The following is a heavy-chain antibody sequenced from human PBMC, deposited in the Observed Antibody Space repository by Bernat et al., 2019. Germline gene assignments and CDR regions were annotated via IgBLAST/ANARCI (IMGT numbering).Heavy chain of an antibody. CDR3: ARDSSSWLEKPGRLDY. V-gene: IGHV3-23*04. CDR2: ISGSGGST. D-gene: IGHD6-13*01. J-gene: IGHJ4*02. Sequence: VQLVESGGGVVQPGRSLRLSCAASGFTFSSYAMSWVRQAPGKGLEWVSAISGSGGSTYYADSVKGRFTISRDNSKNTLYLQMNSLRAEDTAVYYCARDSSSWLEKPGRLDYWGQGTLVTVSS. CDR1: GFTFSSYA.